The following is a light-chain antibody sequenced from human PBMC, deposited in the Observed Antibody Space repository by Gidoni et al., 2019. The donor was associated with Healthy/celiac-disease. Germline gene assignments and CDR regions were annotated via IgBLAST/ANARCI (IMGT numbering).Light chain of an antibody. Sequence: SYVLPPPPSVSVAPAQTARITCGGNNIGSKRVHWYQQKPGQAPVLVVYDDSDRPSGIPERFSGSNSGNTATLTISRVEAGDEADYYCQVWDSSSDHPEVVFGGGTKLTVL. V-gene: IGLV3-21*02. CDR3: QVWDSSSDHPEVV. J-gene: IGLJ2*01. CDR1: NIGSKR. CDR2: DDS.